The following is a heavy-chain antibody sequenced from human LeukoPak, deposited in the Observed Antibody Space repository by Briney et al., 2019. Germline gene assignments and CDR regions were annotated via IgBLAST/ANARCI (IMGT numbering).Heavy chain of an antibody. V-gene: IGHV3-23*01. CDR3: AKDLGSGSYSRSSVP. CDR1: GFTFRSYD. CDR2: ISGSGGST. D-gene: IGHD3-10*01. J-gene: IGHJ5*02. Sequence: GGSLRLSCAASGFTFRSYDMHWVRQAPGKGLEWVSAISGSGGSTYYADSVKGRFTISRDNSKNTLYLQMNSLRAEDTAVYYCAKDLGSGSYSRSSVPWGQGTLVTVSS.